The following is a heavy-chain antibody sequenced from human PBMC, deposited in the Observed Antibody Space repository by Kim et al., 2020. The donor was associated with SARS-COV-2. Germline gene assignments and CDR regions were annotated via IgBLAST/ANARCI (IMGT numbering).Heavy chain of an antibody. CDR2: ICKSGST. J-gene: IGHJ4*02. CDR1: GGSISSDC. D-gene: IGHD4-17*01. V-gene: IGHV4-59*13. Sequence: SETLSLTCTVSGGSISSDCWTWIRQPPGKGLEWIAYICKSGSTNYNPSLKSRVTILADSSKNQFSLNLSSVTAADTAVYYCARVRLFYHGDLDSWGQGTL. CDR3: ARVRLFYHGDLDS.